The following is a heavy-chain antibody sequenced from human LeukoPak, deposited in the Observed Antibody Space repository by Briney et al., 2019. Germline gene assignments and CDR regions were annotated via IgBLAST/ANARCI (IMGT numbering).Heavy chain of an antibody. J-gene: IGHJ3*02. CDR2: INPNSGGT. Sequence: ASVKVSCKASGYTFTSYDINWVRQATGQGLEWMGWINPNSGGTNYAQKFQGRVTMTRDTSISTAYMELSRLRSDDTAVYYCARGFRSFSSGGYLGAVDIWGQGTMVTVSS. CDR1: GYTFTSYD. CDR3: ARGFRSFSSGGYLGAVDI. D-gene: IGHD6-19*01. V-gene: IGHV1-2*02.